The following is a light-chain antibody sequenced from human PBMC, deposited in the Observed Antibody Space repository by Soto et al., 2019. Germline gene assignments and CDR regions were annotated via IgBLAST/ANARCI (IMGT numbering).Light chain of an antibody. J-gene: IGLJ3*02. CDR1: SRDIGFFNY. Sequence: QSALTQPASVSGSPGQSITISCTGTSRDIGFFNYVSWYQQFPGNAPKLIIFEVTNRPSGVPDRFSGSKSGASASLAIAGLQTEDEADYYCQSYDDNLSGSVFGGGTKVTVL. CDR2: EVT. CDR3: QSYDDNLSGSV. V-gene: IGLV2-14*01.